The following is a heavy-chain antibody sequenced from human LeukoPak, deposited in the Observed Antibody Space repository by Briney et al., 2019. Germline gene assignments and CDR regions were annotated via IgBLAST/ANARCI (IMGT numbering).Heavy chain of an antibody. CDR3: AISPPYSSGWYPRAY. Sequence: PGGSLRLSCTASGFTFSSYGMHWVRQAPGKGLEWVAVISYDGSNKYYADSVKGRFTISRDNSKNTLYLQMNSLRAEDTAVYYCAISPPYSSGWYPRAYWGQGTLVTVSS. CDR1: GFTFSSYG. J-gene: IGHJ4*02. D-gene: IGHD6-19*01. V-gene: IGHV3-30*03. CDR2: ISYDGSNK.